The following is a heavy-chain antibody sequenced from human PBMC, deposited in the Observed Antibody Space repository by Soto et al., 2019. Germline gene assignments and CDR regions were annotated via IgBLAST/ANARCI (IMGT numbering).Heavy chain of an antibody. V-gene: IGHV3-30*18. CDR3: ANNGGSYYFDY. CDR2: ISYDGSNK. J-gene: IGHJ4*02. Sequence: GGSLRLSCAASGFTFSSYGMHWVRQAPGKGLEWVAVISYDGSNKYYADSVKGRFTISRDNSKNTLYLQMNSLRAEDTAVYYCANNGGSYYFDYWGQGTLVTVSS. CDR1: GFTFSSYG. D-gene: IGHD1-26*01.